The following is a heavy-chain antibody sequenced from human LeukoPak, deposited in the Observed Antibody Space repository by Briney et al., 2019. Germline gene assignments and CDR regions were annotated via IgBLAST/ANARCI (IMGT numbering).Heavy chain of an antibody. CDR1: GFTFSSYI. J-gene: IGHJ4*02. D-gene: IGHD5-18*01. CDR2: IFGSGGSP. Sequence: PGGSLRLSCVGSGFTFSSYIMTWVRQAPGKGLEWVAGIFGSGGSPHYADSVKGRFTISRDNSRNTVYLQINSLRADDTAVYYCGKTTVGYSSGQKPAWPVDYWGQGTLVTVSS. CDR3: GKTTVGYSSGQKPAWPVDY. V-gene: IGHV3-23*01.